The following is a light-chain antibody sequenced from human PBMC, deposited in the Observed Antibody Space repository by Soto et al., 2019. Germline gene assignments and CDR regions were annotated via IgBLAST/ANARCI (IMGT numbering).Light chain of an antibody. CDR1: QNVSSN. CDR2: DAS. V-gene: IGKV3-11*01. J-gene: IGKJ5*01. CDR3: QQRSNWPPEIT. Sequence: TVLTQSPGTLSLSPGEIATLSCRASQNVSSNLLVWYQQHPGQAPRLLIYDASNRATGVPARFSGSGSGTDFTLTVSSLEPEDFALYYCQQRSNWPPEITVGPGTRLDIK.